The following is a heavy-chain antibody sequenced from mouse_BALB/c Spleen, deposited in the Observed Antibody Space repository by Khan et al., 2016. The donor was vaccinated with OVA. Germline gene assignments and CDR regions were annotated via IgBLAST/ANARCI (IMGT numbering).Heavy chain of an antibody. CDR1: GYTFADSG. V-gene: IGHV1S137*01. Sequence: VQLQQSGPEPVRPGASVKISCKGSGYTFADSGMHWVRQSHAKSLEWIGVISTYYGNIKYNQKFEGRATMTVDKSSSTAYMELARLTSEDSAVFVRSRGGVSGLAYWGQGTLVTVSA. CDR3: SRGGVSGLAY. D-gene: IGHD1-1*02. CDR2: ISTYYGNI. J-gene: IGHJ3*01.